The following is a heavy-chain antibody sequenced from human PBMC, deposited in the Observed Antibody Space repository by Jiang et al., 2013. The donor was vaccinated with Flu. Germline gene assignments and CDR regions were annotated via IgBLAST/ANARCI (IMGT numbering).Heavy chain of an antibody. D-gene: IGHD3-16*01. CDR3: ARIRRLWKNWYFGL. CDR2: IIPILGIA. CDR1: GGTFSSYA. V-gene: IGHV1-69*04. J-gene: IGHJ2*01. Sequence: GAEVKKPGSSVKVSCKASGGTFSSYAISWVRQAPGQGLEWMGRIIPILGIANYAQKFQGRVTITADKSTSTAYMELSSLRSEDTAVYYCARIRRLWKNWYFGLWGRGTLVTVSS.